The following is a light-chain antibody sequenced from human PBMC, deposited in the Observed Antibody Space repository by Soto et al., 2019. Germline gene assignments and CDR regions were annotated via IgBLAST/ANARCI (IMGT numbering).Light chain of an antibody. CDR3: QQYNNRPPWA. CDR2: GAS. V-gene: IGKV3-15*01. CDR1: QSVTTN. Sequence: EIVMTQSPATLSVSPGERATLSCRASQSVTTNLAWYQQKPGQAPRLLITGASTRATGIPARFSGSGSGTEFTLTINSLQPEDSAVYYCQQYNNRPPWAFRQGTRVEIK. J-gene: IGKJ1*01.